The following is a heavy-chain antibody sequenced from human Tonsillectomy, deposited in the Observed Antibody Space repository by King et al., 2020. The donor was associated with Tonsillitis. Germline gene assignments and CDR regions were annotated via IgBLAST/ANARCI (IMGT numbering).Heavy chain of an antibody. J-gene: IGHJ4*02. Sequence: VQLVESGGGLVQPGGSLRLSCAVSVYTFSSYSMNWVRQAPGMGLEWVSYISSSSSTIYYADSVKGRFTISGDNAKNSLYLQMNSLKDEDTAVYYCARGEDSSGYYYTPYYFDYWGQGTLVTVSS. CDR1: VYTFSSYS. CDR3: ARGEDSSGYYYTPYYFDY. V-gene: IGHV3-48*02. CDR2: ISSSSSTI. D-gene: IGHD3-22*01.